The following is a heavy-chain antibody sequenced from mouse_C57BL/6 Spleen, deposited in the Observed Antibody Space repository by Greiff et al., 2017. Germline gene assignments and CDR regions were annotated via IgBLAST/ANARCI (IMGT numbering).Heavy chain of an antibody. D-gene: IGHD1-1*01. V-gene: IGHV5-17*01. Sequence: EVKLVESGGGLVKPGGSLKLSCAASGFTFSDYGMHWVRQAPGKGLEWVAYISSGSSTIYYADTVKGRFTISRDNAKNTLFLQMTSLRSEDTAVYYCARRDYGSSYAMDYWGQGTSVTVSS. CDR1: GFTFSDYG. CDR2: ISSGSSTI. CDR3: ARRDYGSSYAMDY. J-gene: IGHJ4*01.